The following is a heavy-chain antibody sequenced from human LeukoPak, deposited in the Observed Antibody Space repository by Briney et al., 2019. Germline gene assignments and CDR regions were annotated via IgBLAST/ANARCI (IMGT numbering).Heavy chain of an antibody. V-gene: IGHV3-7*03. J-gene: IGHJ4*02. CDR1: GFTFSSYW. Sequence: GGSLRLSCAASGFTFSSYWMSWVRQAPGKGLEWVANIKQDGSEKNCVDSVRGRFTISRDNAKNSLYLQMNSLRAEDTAVYYCAKWKYSNSGIDDYWGQGTLVTVSS. CDR2: IKQDGSEK. D-gene: IGHD6-6*01. CDR3: AKWKYSNSGIDDY.